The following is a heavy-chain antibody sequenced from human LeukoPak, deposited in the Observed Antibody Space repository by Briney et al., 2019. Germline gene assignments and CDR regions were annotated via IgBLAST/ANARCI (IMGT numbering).Heavy chain of an antibody. Sequence: SVKVSCKASGGTFSSYAISWVRQAPGQGLEWMGGIIPIFGTAHYTQKFQGRVTFTADESMSTVYMVLSSLRSEDTAVYYCARGTYYSSSGSYYNLDQWGQGTLVTVSS. CDR1: GGTFSSYA. CDR2: IIPIFGTA. CDR3: ARGTYYSSSGSYYNLDQ. D-gene: IGHD3-10*01. V-gene: IGHV1-69*13. J-gene: IGHJ4*02.